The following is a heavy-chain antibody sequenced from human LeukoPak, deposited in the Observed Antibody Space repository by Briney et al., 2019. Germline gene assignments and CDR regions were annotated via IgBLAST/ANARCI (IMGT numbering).Heavy chain of an antibody. CDR1: GYTFTSYG. D-gene: IGHD5-12*01. J-gene: IGHJ4*02. V-gene: IGHV1-18*01. CDR3: ARDPGADIVATNHFDY. Sequence: ASVKVSCKASGYTFTSYGISWVRQAPGQGLEWMGWISAYNGNTNYAQKLQGRVTMTTDTSTSTAYMELRSLRSEDTAVYYCARDPGADIVATNHFDYWGQGTLVTVSS. CDR2: ISAYNGNT.